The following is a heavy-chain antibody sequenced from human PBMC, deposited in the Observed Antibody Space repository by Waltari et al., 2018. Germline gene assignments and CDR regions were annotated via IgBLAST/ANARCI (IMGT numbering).Heavy chain of an antibody. Sequence: QVQLQESGPGLVKPSQTLSLTCTVSGGSISSGGYYWSWIRQHPGKGLEWIGYIYYSGSTYYNPALKSRVTISVDTSKNTFSLKLSSVTAADTAVYYCARTFARSNWFDPWGQGTLVTVS. D-gene: IGHD6-6*01. V-gene: IGHV4-31*03. CDR2: IYYSGST. CDR3: ARTFARSNWFDP. CDR1: GGSISSGGYY. J-gene: IGHJ5*02.